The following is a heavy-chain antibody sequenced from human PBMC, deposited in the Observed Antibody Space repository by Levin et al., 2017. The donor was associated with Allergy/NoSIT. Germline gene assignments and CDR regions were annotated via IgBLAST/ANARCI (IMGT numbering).Heavy chain of an antibody. J-gene: IGHJ4*02. CDR1: GFTFSSYA. Sequence: GGSLRLSCAASGFTFSSYAMHWVRQAPGKGLEWVAVISYDGSNKYYADSVKGRFTISRDNSKNTLYLQMNSLRAEDTAVYYCARDRYSSGYDYETDYWGQGTLVTVSS. CDR2: ISYDGSNK. CDR3: ARDRYSSGYDYETDY. V-gene: IGHV3-30-3*01. D-gene: IGHD5-12*01.